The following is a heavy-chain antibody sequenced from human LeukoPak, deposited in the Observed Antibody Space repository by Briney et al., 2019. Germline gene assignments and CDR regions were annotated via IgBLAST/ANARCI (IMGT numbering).Heavy chain of an antibody. V-gene: IGHV4-39*01. J-gene: IGHJ4*02. CDR1: GGSINSDSYY. CDR2: TYYSGST. Sequence: PSETLSLTCTVSGGSINSDSYYWGWIRQPPGKGLAGMGRTYYSGSTYYNPSLKSRVTISGDTSKNQFSLKLNSVTAADTAVYYCARLPGIAVAGKGLPYSWGQGTLVTVSS. D-gene: IGHD6-19*01. CDR3: ARLPGIAVAGKGLPYS.